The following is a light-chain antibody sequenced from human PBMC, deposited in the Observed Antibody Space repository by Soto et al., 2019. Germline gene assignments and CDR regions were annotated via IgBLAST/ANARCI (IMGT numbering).Light chain of an antibody. V-gene: IGKV3-11*01. CDR2: DAY. CDR1: QSFRGL. CDR3: QQRHMWPIT. Sequence: EVVWTQSPFTLSLPPLEVSAVSCRASQSFRGLLAWYQQKPGQAPRLLIYDAYNRATGIPPRFSGSGSGTDFALTISSLEPEDSAVYYCQQRHMWPITFGQGTRLEI. J-gene: IGKJ5*01.